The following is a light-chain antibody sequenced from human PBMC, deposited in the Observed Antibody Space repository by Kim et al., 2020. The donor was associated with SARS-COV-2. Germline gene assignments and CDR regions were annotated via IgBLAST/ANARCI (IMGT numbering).Light chain of an antibody. J-gene: IGKJ1*01. V-gene: IGKV1-5*01. CDR3: QQYDNYPWT. CDR1: QSVSGW. Sequence: ASVGDRDSITCRASQSVSGWLAWYQQKPGRAPKVLIYDAFTLESGVPSRFSGSGSGTEFTLTISSLQPDDFATYYCQQYDNYPWTFGQGTKVDIK. CDR2: DAF.